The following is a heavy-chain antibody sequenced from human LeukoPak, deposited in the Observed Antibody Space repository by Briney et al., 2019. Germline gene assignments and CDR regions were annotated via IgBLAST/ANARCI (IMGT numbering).Heavy chain of an antibody. D-gene: IGHD5-18*01. Sequence: ASVKVSCKASGYTFTIYYMHWARQAPGQGLEWMGLINPSGGSTSYAQKFQGRVTMTRDTSTSTVYMELSSLRSEDTAVYYCARVGLDTAMVINAFDIWGQGTMVTVSS. V-gene: IGHV1-46*01. CDR2: INPSGGST. CDR3: ARVGLDTAMVINAFDI. J-gene: IGHJ3*02. CDR1: GYTFTIYY.